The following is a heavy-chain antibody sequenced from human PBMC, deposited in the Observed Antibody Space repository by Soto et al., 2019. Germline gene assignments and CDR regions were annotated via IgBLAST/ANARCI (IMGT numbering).Heavy chain of an antibody. J-gene: IGHJ4*02. D-gene: IGHD1-20*01. V-gene: IGHV1-69*01. CDR3: ARAPILTGATIYENYFDY. CDR1: GGTFSNSV. Sequence: QVQLVQSGAEVKKPGSSVKVSCKGSGGTFSNSVISWVRQAPGQGLEWMGGSIPIFDTTNYAQKFQGRVTIIAAESTSTGYMELASVRSEDTAVYSCARAPILTGATIYENYFDYWGQGTLVTVSS. CDR2: SIPIFDTT.